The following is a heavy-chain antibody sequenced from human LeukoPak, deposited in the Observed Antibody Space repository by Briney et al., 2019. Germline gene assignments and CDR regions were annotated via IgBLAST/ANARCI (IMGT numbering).Heavy chain of an antibody. CDR3: ARDDSSGYRSYYFDY. Sequence: PGGPLRLSCAASGFTFSSYSMNWVRQAPGKGLEWVSYISSSSSTIYYADSEKGRFTISRDNAKNSLYLQMNSLRAEDTAVYYCARDDSSGYRSYYFDYWGQGTLVTVSS. CDR2: ISSSSSTI. CDR1: GFTFSSYS. D-gene: IGHD3-22*01. V-gene: IGHV3-48*04. J-gene: IGHJ4*02.